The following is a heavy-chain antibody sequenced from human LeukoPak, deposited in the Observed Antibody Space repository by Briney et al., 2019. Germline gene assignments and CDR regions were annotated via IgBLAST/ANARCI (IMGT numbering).Heavy chain of an antibody. Sequence: SETLSLTCTVSGGSISSYYWSWIRQPPGKGLEWIGYIYYSGSTNYNPSLKSRVTISVDTSKNQFSLKLSSVTAADTAVYYCAREGPSFRSSYYFDYWGQGTLVTVSS. CDR3: AREGPSFRSSYYFDY. J-gene: IGHJ4*02. D-gene: IGHD2-2*01. CDR2: IYYSGST. V-gene: IGHV4-59*01. CDR1: GGSISSYY.